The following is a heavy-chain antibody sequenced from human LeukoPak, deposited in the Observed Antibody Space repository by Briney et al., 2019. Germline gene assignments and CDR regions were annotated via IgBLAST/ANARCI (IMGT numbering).Heavy chain of an antibody. D-gene: IGHD2-15*01. J-gene: IGHJ3*02. CDR3: ARTGYCSGGSCYTDDAFDI. V-gene: IGHV1-18*01. Sequence: ASVKVSCKASGYTFTSYGISWVRQAPGQGLEWMGWISAYNGNTNYAQKLQGRVTMTTDTSTSTAYMELRSLRSDDTAVYYCARTGYCSGGSCYTDDAFDIWGQGTTVTVSS. CDR2: ISAYNGNT. CDR1: GYTFTSYG.